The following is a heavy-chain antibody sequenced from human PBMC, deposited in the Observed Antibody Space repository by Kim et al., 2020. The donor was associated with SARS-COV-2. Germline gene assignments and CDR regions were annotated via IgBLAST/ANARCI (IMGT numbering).Heavy chain of an antibody. V-gene: IGHV1-8*01. CDR3: ARGGYSSVVV. CDR2: GNT. Sequence: GNTGYAQKLQGRVTMTRNTSISTAYMELGSLRSEDTAVYYCARGGYSSVVVWGQGTMVTVSS. J-gene: IGHJ3*01. D-gene: IGHD5-18*01.